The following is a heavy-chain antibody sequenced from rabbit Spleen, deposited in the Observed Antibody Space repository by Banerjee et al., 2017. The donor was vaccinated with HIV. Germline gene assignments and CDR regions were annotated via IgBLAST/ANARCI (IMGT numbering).Heavy chain of an antibody. D-gene: IGHD2-1*01. J-gene: IGHJ4*01. CDR3: ARDLIGVIGWNFYL. CDR1: GFDVSSYG. CDR2: IDPVFGIT. Sequence: QEQLVESGGGLVQPGGSLKLSCKASGFDVSSYGVSWVRQAPGTGLEWIGYIDPVFGITNYANSVKGRFTISRENAQNTVYLQLNSLTAADTATYFCARDLIGVIGWNFYLWGQGTLVTVS. V-gene: IGHV1S47*01.